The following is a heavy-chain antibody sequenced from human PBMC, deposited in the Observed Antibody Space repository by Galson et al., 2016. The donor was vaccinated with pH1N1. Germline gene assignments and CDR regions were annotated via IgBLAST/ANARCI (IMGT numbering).Heavy chain of an antibody. CDR1: GGTFGSYG. Sequence: SVKVSCKASGGTFGSYGINWVRQAPGQGLEWMGGIIPIFNTAKYAQNFQGRVTITADESTTTAYMELTSLRSEDTAMYFCAREDYYDIDLSDWYFDLWGRGTLLTVSS. V-gene: IGHV1-69*13. CDR2: IIPIFNTA. D-gene: IGHD3-22*01. J-gene: IGHJ2*01. CDR3: AREDYYDIDLSDWYFDL.